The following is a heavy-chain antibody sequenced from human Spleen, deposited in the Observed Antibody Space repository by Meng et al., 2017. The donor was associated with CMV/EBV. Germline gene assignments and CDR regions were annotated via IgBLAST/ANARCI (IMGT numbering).Heavy chain of an antibody. CDR1: GFTFSSYA. D-gene: IGHD4-11*01. Sequence: GGSLRLSCAASGFTFSSYAMHWVRQASGKGLEWVGRIRSKANSYATAYAASVKGRFTISRDDSKNTAYLQMNSLKTEDTAVYYCTRRGTTVFNYGMDVWGQGTTVTVSS. J-gene: IGHJ6*02. CDR3: TRRGTTVFNYGMDV. V-gene: IGHV3-73*01. CDR2: IRSKANSYAT.